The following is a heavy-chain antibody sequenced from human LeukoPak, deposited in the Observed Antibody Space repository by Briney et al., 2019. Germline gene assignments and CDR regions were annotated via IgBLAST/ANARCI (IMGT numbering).Heavy chain of an antibody. CDR2: ISAYDGNK. D-gene: IGHD6-13*01. CDR1: GYTFNRFG. V-gene: IGHV1-18*01. J-gene: IGHJ5*02. Sequence: ASVKVSCKPSGYTFNRFGISWVRQAPGQGLEWLGWISAYDGNKNYAQNLQGRVTMTTDTTTSTAYIEVRSLRYDDTAVDYCARDKVIATAGTPNWFDPWGQGTLVTVSS. CDR3: ARDKVIATAGTPNWFDP.